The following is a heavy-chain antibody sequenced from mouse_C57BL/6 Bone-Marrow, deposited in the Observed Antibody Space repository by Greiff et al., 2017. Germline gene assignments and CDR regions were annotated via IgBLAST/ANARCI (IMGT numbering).Heavy chain of an antibody. V-gene: IGHV1-69*01. J-gene: IGHJ3*01. CDR2: IDPSDSYT. CDR3: AREGYYYGSSSFAY. D-gene: IGHD1-1*01. CDR1: GYTFTSYW. Sequence: VKLQESGAELVMPGASVKLSCKASGYTFTSYWMHWVKQRPGQGLEWIGEIDPSDSYTNYNQKFKGKSTLTVDKSSSTAYMQLSSLTSEDSAVYYCAREGYYYGSSSFAYWGQGTLVTVSA.